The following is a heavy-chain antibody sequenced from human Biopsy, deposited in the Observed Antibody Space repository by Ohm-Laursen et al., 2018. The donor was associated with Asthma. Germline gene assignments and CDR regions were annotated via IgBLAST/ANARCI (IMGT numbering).Heavy chain of an antibody. Sequence: SLRLSCAASGFTFSSYAMHGVRQAPGKGLEWVAVISYDGSNKYYADSVKGRFTISRDNSKNTLYLQMNSLRAEDTAVYYCARDAWELQKPYAYYFDYWGQGTLVTVSS. CDR3: ARDAWELQKPYAYYFDY. J-gene: IGHJ4*02. D-gene: IGHD1-26*01. CDR2: ISYDGSNK. CDR1: GFTFSSYA. V-gene: IGHV3-30-3*01.